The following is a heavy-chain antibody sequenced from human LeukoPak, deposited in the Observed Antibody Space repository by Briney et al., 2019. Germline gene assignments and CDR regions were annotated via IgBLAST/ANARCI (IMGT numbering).Heavy chain of an antibody. V-gene: IGHV4-31*03. CDR2: IYYSGST. CDR1: GGSISSGGYY. Sequence: SGTLSLTCTVSGGSISSGGYYWSWIRQHPGKGLEWIGYIYYSGSTYYNPSLKSRVTISVDTSKNQFSLKLSSVTVADTAVYYCARIPLPTYSSGWYPFDYWGQGTLVTVSS. CDR3: ARIPLPTYSSGWYPFDY. D-gene: IGHD6-19*01. J-gene: IGHJ4*02.